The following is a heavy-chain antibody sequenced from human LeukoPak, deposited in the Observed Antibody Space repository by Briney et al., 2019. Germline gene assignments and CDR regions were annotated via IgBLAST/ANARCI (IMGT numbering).Heavy chain of an antibody. J-gene: IGHJ6*04. CDR1: GFTFSSYW. CDR2: INQDGSEK. CDR3: AELGITMIGGV. V-gene: IGHV3-7*01. D-gene: IGHD3-10*02. Sequence: GGSLRLSCVASGFTFSSYWMSWVRQAPGKGLERVANINQDGSEKYYVDSVKGRFTISRDSAKNSLYLQMNSLRAEDTAVYYCAELGITMIGGVWGKGTTVTISS.